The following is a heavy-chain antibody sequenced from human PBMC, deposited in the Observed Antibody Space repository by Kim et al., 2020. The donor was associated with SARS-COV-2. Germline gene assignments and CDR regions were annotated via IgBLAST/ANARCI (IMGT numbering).Heavy chain of an antibody. CDR1: GFTFNNYA. CDR2: ISGDGVRT. V-gene: IGHV3-43*02. J-gene: IGHJ4*02. D-gene: IGHD6-6*01. Sequence: GGSLRLSCAASGFTFNNYAMHWVRQAPGKGLECVSVISGDGVRTYYADSVKGRFTISRDNSRNSLYLQMNSLRTEDTAFYYCASSTAARRGPFDYWGQGTMVTVSS. CDR3: ASSTAARRGPFDY.